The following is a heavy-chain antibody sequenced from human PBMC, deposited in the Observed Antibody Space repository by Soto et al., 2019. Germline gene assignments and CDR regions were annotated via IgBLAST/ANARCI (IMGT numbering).Heavy chain of an antibody. D-gene: IGHD2-15*01. V-gene: IGHV3-48*01. CDR2: ISSTSSSI. CDR1: GFTFSSNS. Sequence: GGSLRLSCAASGFTFSSNSMIWVRQAPGKGLEWLSYISSTSSSIYYTDSVKGRFTISRDNAQNSLYLQMTSLRAEDTAVYYCAKTGCSGGSCLSWGQGTLVTVSS. J-gene: IGHJ4*02. CDR3: AKTGCSGGSCLS.